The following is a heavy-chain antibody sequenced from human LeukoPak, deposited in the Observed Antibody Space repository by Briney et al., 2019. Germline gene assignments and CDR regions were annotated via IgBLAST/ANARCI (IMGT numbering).Heavy chain of an antibody. CDR2: ISSSGSTI. Sequence: PGGSLRLSCAASGFTFSDYYMSWIRQAPGKGLEWVSYISSSGSTIYYADSMKGRFTISRDNAKNSLYLQMNSLRAEDTAVYYCATDKAGGLGAMDYWGQGTLVTVSS. V-gene: IGHV3-11*04. CDR1: GFTFSDYY. J-gene: IGHJ4*02. D-gene: IGHD1-26*01. CDR3: ATDKAGGLGAMDY.